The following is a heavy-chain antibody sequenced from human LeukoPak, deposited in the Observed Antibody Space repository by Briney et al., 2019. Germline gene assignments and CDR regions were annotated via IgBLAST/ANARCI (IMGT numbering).Heavy chain of an antibody. Sequence: GGSLRLSCAASGFTLSSYSMNWVRQAPGKGLEWVSSISTSSVYTYYTDSVKGRFSISRANAKNSLFLQMNSLRAEDTAVYYCARDSNYNYWSGSGYWGQGTLVTVSS. V-gene: IGHV3-21*01. CDR1: GFTLSSYS. D-gene: IGHD3-3*01. CDR3: ARDSNYNYWSGSGY. CDR2: ISTSSVYT. J-gene: IGHJ4*02.